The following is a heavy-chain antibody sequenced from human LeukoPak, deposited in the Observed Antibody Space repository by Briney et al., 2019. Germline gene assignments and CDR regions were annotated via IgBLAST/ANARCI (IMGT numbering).Heavy chain of an antibody. V-gene: IGHV3-72*01. CDR1: GTSLSDHY. CDR3: AVIRSGF. D-gene: IGHD5-12*01. Sequence: GGSLRLSCAASGTSLSDHYVDWFRQAPGKGLEWVGRSRSRNRANIYTTEHAPSAKGRFTISRDESQNSAFLQMNSLKTEDTAVYYCAVIRSGFWGQGTLVTVSS. J-gene: IGHJ4*02. CDR2: SRSRNRANIYTT.